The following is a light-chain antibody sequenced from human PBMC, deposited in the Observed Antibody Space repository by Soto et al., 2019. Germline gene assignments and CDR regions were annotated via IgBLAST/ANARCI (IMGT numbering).Light chain of an antibody. CDR3: QQYNNWPPLT. CDR1: QSVSSK. V-gene: IGKV3-15*01. CDR2: GAS. Sequence: EIVMTQSPATVSVSPGERATLSCRASQSVSSKLAWYQQKPGQAPRLLIYGASTRATGIPARFSGSGSGTEFTLTISSLQSEDFAVYFCQQYNNWPPLTFGGGTKVEIK. J-gene: IGKJ4*01.